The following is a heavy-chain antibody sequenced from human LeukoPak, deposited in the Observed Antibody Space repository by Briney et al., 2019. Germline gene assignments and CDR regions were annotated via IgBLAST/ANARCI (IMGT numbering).Heavy chain of an antibody. D-gene: IGHD5-12*01. CDR3: ARGCTLESGYDRDNWFDP. V-gene: IGHV1-2*04. CDR2: INPNSGGT. J-gene: IGHJ5*02. Sequence: ASVKVSCKASGYTFTGYYMHWVRQAPGQGLEWMGWINPNSGGTNYAQKFQGWVTMTRDTSISTAYMELSRLRSDDTAVYYCARGCTLESGYDRDNWFDPWGQGTLVTVSS. CDR1: GYTFTGYY.